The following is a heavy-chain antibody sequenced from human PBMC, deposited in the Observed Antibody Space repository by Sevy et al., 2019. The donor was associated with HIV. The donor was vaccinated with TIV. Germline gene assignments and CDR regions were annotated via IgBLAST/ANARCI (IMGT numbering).Heavy chain of an antibody. V-gene: IGHV1-2*02. CDR3: ARLLYSGYGYGFDN. D-gene: IGHD5-12*01. J-gene: IGHJ4*02. CDR1: GYTFTAYY. CDR2: VNPNRGGT. Sequence: ASVTVSCKASGYTFTAYYIHLVRQALGPGLEWMGWVNPNRGGTKYAQKFQGRVTMTRDTCISMSYMDLSRVGAADTAVYFCARLLYSGYGYGFDNWGQGTLVTVSS.